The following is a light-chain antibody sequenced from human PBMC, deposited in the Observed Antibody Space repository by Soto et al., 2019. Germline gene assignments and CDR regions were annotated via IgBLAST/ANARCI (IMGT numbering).Light chain of an antibody. CDR1: SSDVGGYNY. Sequence: QSALTQPHSVSGSPGQSVTISCTGTSSDVGGYNYVSWYQQHPGKAPKLMIYDVSKRPSGVPDRFSGSKSGNTASLTISGLQAVDEADYYCCSYAGSYVFGTGTKLTVL. CDR3: CSYAGSYV. J-gene: IGLJ1*01. CDR2: DVS. V-gene: IGLV2-11*01.